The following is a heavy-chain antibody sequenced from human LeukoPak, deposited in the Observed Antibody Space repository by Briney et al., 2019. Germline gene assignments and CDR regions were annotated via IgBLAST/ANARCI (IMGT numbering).Heavy chain of an antibody. J-gene: IGHJ4*02. D-gene: IGHD6-13*01. CDR3: TRHIAAAGPDY. V-gene: IGHV5-51*01. CDR2: IYAGDSGT. CDR1: GYRFTSHW. Sequence: GGALQISCRCSGYRFTSHWIGWVRQMPGKGLEGMAIIYAGDSGTRISPSFQGQVTTSADKSISTAYLQWSSLKASDTAIYYCTRHIAAAGPDYWGQGTLVTVSS.